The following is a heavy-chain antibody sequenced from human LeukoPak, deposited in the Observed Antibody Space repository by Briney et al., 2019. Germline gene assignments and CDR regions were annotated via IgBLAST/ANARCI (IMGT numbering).Heavy chain of an antibody. Sequence: GGSLRLSCAASGFTFSSYAMSWVRQAPGKGLEWVSAISGGGGSTYYADSVKGRFTISIDNSKNTLYLQMNSLRAEVTAAYYCAKENRREGYVGSKWGQGTLVTVSS. J-gene: IGHJ4*02. V-gene: IGHV3-23*01. CDR1: GFTFSSYA. CDR2: ISGGGGST. D-gene: IGHD5-24*01. CDR3: AKENRREGYVGSK.